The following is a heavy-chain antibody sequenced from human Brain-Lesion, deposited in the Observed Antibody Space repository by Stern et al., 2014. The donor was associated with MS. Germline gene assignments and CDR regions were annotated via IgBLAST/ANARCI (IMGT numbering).Heavy chain of an antibody. CDR1: GFTFSDSS. CDR2: LSSNQNYI. J-gene: IGHJ4*02. Sequence: EVQLVESGGGLVKPGGSLRLSYAASGFTFSDSSMFWVRQAPGKGLEWVSCLSSNQNYINYADSVKGRFTISRENARNSLYLQMNSLRVEDTAVYYCATVSPYTSSWYPFFDNWGQGTRVTVSS. D-gene: IGHD6-13*01. V-gene: IGHV3-21*02. CDR3: ATVSPYTSSWYPFFDN.